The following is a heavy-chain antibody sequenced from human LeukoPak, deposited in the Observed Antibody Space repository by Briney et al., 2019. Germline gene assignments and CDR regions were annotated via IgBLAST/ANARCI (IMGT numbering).Heavy chain of an antibody. CDR3: AKDTLGYCTGGVCSHFDY. V-gene: IGHV3-23*01. CDR1: GFTFSSYA. J-gene: IGHJ4*02. CDR2: IRSTGGST. D-gene: IGHD2-8*02. Sequence: GGSLRLSCAASGFTFSSYAMSWVRQAPGKGLEWVSAIRSTGGSTNYADSVKGRFTISRDNSKNTLFLQMNSLRAEDTAVYYCAKDTLGYCTGGVCSHFDYWGQGTLVTVSS.